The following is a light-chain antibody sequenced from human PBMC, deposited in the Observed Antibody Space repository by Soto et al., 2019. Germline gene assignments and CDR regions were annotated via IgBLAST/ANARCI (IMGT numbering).Light chain of an antibody. J-gene: IGLJ2*01. CDR2: GNS. CDR1: SSNIGAGYD. V-gene: IGLV1-40*01. Sequence: QAVVTQPPSVSGAPGQRVTISCTGSSSNIGAGYDVHWYQQLPGTAPKLLIYGNSNRPSGVPDRFSGSKSGTSASLAITGLQAGDEADYYCQSSDSSLSGVVFGGGTKVTVL. CDR3: QSSDSSLSGVV.